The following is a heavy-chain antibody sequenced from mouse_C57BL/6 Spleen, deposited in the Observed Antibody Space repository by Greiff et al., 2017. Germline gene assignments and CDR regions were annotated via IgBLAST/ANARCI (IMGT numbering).Heavy chain of an antibody. CDR1: GYTFTEYT. D-gene: IGHD1-1*01. CDR3: ARHGEEYYYGSSYNYAMDY. V-gene: IGHV1-62-2*01. J-gene: IGHJ4*01. CDR2: FYPGSGSI. Sequence: QVQLKESGAELVKPGASVKLSCKASGYTFTEYTIHWVKQRSGQGLEWIGWFYPGSGSIKYNEKFKDKATLTADKSSSTVYMELSRLTSEDSAVYFCARHGEEYYYGSSYNYAMDYWGQGTSVTVSS.